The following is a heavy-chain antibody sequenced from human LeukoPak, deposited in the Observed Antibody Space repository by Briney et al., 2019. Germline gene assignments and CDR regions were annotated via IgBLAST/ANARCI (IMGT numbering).Heavy chain of an antibody. D-gene: IGHD3-22*01. CDR1: GFTFTNAW. J-gene: IGHJ4*02. CDR3: TRVVPRYYYDSGGYSYPDF. Sequence: GGSLRLSCAASGFTFTNAWMSWFRQAPGKGLEWVGFIRSEAYGGSTQYAASVTGRFTISRDDSKSIAHLQMNSLKTEDTAVYYCTRVVPRYYYDSGGYSYPDFWGQGTLVTVSS. CDR2: IRSEAYGGST. V-gene: IGHV3-49*03.